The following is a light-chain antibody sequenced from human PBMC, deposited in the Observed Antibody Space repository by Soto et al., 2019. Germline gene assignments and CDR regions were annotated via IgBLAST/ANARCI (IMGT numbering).Light chain of an antibody. CDR1: TGAVTSGYY. V-gene: IGLV7-43*01. CDR3: LIYYGGGYV. J-gene: IGLJ1*01. CDR2: DTN. Sequence: QAVVTQEPSLTVSPGGTVTLTCASNTGAVTSGYYTNWFQHKPGQAPRALIYDTNNKHSRTPARFSGSLLGDKAALTLSGVQHEDEAESYCLIYYGGGYVFGTGTKLTVL.